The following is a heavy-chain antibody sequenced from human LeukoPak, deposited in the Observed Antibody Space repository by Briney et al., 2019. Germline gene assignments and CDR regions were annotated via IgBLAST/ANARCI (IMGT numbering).Heavy chain of an antibody. D-gene: IGHD1-26*01. CDR2: INSDGSST. CDR3: ATEGIVGGGAHFDY. V-gene: IGHV3-74*01. CDR1: GFTFSSYW. Sequence: GGSLRLSCAASGFTFSSYWMHWVRQAPGKGLVWVSRINSDGSSTSYADSVKGRFTISRDNAKNSLYLQMNSVRVEDTAVYYCATEGIVGGGAHFDYWGQGTLVTVSS. J-gene: IGHJ4*02.